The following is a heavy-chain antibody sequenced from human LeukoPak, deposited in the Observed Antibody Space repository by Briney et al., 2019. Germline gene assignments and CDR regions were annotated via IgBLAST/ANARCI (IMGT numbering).Heavy chain of an antibody. Sequence: GGSLRLSCAASGFTFSNYEMNWVRQAPGKGLEWVSYITSSGSTLYYADSVKGRFTISRDNAKNSLYLQMNSLRAEDTAVYYCAREVRRVIRNRYSYYGMDVWGKATTVTVSS. CDR3: AREVRRVIRNRYSYYGMDV. J-gene: IGHJ6*04. CDR1: GFTFSNYE. CDR2: ITSSGSTL. D-gene: IGHD3-10*01. V-gene: IGHV3-48*03.